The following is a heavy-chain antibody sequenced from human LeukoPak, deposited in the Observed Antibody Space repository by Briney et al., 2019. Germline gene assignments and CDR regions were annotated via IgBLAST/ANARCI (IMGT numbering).Heavy chain of an antibody. D-gene: IGHD3-10*01. CDR2: ISYDGSNK. V-gene: IGHV3-30-3*01. CDR1: GFTFSSYA. CDR3: ARVLGFGEFYGVDV. J-gene: IGHJ6*02. Sequence: PGGSLRLSCAASGFTFSSYAMHWVRQAPGKGLEWVAVISYDGSNKYYADSVKGRFTISRDNSKNTLYLQMNSLRAEDTAVYYCARVLGFGEFYGVDVWGQGTTVTVSS.